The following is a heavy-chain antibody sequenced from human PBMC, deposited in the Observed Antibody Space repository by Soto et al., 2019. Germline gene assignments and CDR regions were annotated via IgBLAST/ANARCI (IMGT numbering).Heavy chain of an antibody. V-gene: IGHV1-2*04. Sequence: ASVKVSCKASGYXFTGYYMHWVRQAPGQGLEWMGWINPNSGGTNYAQKFQGWVTMTRDTSISTAYMELSRLRSDDTAVYYCARSVAAGTSPSYYYYGMDVWGQGTTVTVSS. D-gene: IGHD6-13*01. CDR2: INPNSGGT. CDR3: ARSVAAGTSPSYYYYGMDV. J-gene: IGHJ6*02. CDR1: GYXFTGYY.